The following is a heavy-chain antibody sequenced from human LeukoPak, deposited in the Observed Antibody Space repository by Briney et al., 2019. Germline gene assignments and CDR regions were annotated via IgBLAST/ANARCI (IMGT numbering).Heavy chain of an antibody. D-gene: IGHD5-12*01. CDR2: ISGSGGST. V-gene: IGHV3-23*01. Sequence: GGSLRLSCAASGFTFSSYGMSWVRQAPGKGLEWVSAISGSGGSTYYADSVKGRFTISRDNSKNTLYLQMNSLRAEDTAVYYCANEERYSGYVLRFDYWGQGTLVTVSS. CDR3: ANEERYSGYVLRFDY. J-gene: IGHJ4*02. CDR1: GFTFSSYG.